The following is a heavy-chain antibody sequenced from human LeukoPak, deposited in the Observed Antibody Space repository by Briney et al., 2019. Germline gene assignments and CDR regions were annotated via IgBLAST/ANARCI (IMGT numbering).Heavy chain of an antibody. D-gene: IGHD4-17*01. Sequence: SVKVSCKASGGTFSSYAISWVRQAPGQGLEWMGGIIPIFGTANYAQKFQARVTITAEESTSTAYMELSSLRSEDTAVYYCARSTTVTPYYFDDWGEGTLVTASS. CDR1: GGTFSSYA. CDR2: IIPIFGTA. V-gene: IGHV1-69*13. J-gene: IGHJ4*02. CDR3: ARSTTVTPYYFDD.